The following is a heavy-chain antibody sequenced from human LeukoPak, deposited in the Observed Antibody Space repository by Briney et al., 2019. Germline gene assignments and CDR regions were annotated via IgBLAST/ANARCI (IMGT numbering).Heavy chain of an antibody. CDR3: ARGSGWNAFDP. CDR2: IYTNGWT. D-gene: IGHD6-19*01. J-gene: IGHJ5*02. V-gene: IGHV4-61*02. CDR1: AGTINTDLYY. Sequence: SQTLSLTCTVSAGTINTDLYYWTWIRQPAGKGLEWIGRIYTNGWTDYNPSLNSRVTMSVDTSKNQFSLKLSFVTSADTALYYCARGSGWNAFDPWGQGTLVTVSS.